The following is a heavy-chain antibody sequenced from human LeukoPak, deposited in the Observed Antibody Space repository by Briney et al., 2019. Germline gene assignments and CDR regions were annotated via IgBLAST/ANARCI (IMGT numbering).Heavy chain of an antibody. CDR2: ISSSNGNT. CDR3: VRDEYYEVAY. Sequence: ASVKVSCRASGYAFTTYGFSWVRQAPGQGLEWMGWISSSNGNTNYAQDFLGRLTMTTDTSTTTAYMELRSLRSDDTAVYYYVRDEYYEVAYWGQGTLVTVSP. D-gene: IGHD3-22*01. V-gene: IGHV1-18*01. CDR1: GYAFTTYG. J-gene: IGHJ4*02.